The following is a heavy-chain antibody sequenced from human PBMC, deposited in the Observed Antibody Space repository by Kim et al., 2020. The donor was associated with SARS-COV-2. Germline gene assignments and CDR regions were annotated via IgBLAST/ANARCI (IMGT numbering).Heavy chain of an antibody. Sequence: GGSLRLSCAASGFTFSVSNIHWVRQASGKGPEWVGRIRNKVNSYATVYAASVKGRFTISRDDSRNMAYLEMNSLKTEDTAIYYCTKVSGEIGTADLGFWGQGTLVTVYS. V-gene: IGHV3-73*01. CDR2: IRNKVNSYAT. D-gene: IGHD6-13*01. J-gene: IGHJ4*02. CDR3: TKVSGEIGTADLGF. CDR1: GFTFSVSN.